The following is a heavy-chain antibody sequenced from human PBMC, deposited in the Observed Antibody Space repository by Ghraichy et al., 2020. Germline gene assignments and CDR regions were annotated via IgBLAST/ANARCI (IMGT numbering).Heavy chain of an antibody. V-gene: IGHV4-39*01. CDR2: IYYSGST. CDR3: SVTTVTTNDY. CDR1: GGSISSSSYY. D-gene: IGHD4-17*01. J-gene: IGHJ4*02. Sequence: SQTLSLTCTVSGGSISSSSYYWGWIRQPPGKGLEWIGSIYYSGSTYYNPSLKSRVTISVDTSKNQFSLKLSSVTAADTAVYYCSVTTVTTNDYWGQGTLVTVSS.